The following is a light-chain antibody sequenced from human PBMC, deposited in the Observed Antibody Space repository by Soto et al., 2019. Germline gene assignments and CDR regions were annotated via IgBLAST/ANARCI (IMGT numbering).Light chain of an antibody. CDR1: LPISNY. J-gene: IGKJ4*01. CDR2: AAS. V-gene: IGKV1-27*01. CDR3: QKYNSAPLA. Sequence: DIQMTQSPSSLSASVGDRVTITCRASLPISNYIAWYQQKQGKIPNLLIYAASTLQAGVPSRFSGSGPVKDFTLTISSLQPEDVAAYYCQKYNSAPLAIGGGTKVEIK.